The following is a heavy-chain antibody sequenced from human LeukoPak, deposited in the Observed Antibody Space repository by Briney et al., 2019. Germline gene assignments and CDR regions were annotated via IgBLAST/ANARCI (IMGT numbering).Heavy chain of an antibody. CDR1: GGSISSGGYF. Sequence: PSQTLSLTCTVSGGSISSGGYFWSWIRQHPGKGLEWIGYIYVSGDTFYNPSLQSRVTISVDTSKNQFSLRLSSVTAADTAVYYCAGTTTVFDYWGQGTLVTVSS. V-gene: IGHV4-31*03. CDR2: IYVSGDT. CDR3: AGTTTVFDY. D-gene: IGHD4-17*01. J-gene: IGHJ4*02.